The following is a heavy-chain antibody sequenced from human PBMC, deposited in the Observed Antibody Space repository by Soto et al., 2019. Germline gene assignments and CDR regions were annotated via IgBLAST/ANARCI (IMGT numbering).Heavy chain of an antibody. D-gene: IGHD1-26*01. J-gene: IGHJ5*02. CDR2: ISWNSGSI. V-gene: IGHV3-9*01. Sequence: GGSLRLSCAASGFTFDDYAMHWVRQAPGKGLEWVSGISWNSGSIGYADSVKGRFTISRDNAKNSLYLQMNSLRAEDTALYYCAKESLVMSTGFDPWGQGTLVTVSS. CDR3: AKESLVMSTGFDP. CDR1: GFTFDDYA.